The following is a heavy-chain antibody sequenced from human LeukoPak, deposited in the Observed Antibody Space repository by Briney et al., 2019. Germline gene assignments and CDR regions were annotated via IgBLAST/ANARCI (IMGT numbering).Heavy chain of an antibody. V-gene: IGHV3-21*01. J-gene: IGHJ4*02. CDR2: INSISTYI. CDR3: ARGPQQLDKFFDY. CDR1: GLTFSSYN. Sequence: GGSLRLSCAASGLTFSSYNMNWVRQAPGKGLEWVSSINSISTYIYYADSVKGRFTISRDNAKNSLYLQMNSLSAEDTAIYYCARGPQQLDKFFDYGGQGTLVTVSS. D-gene: IGHD4-11*01.